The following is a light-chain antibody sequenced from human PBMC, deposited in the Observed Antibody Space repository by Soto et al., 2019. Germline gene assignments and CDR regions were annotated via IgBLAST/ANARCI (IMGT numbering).Light chain of an antibody. CDR1: SSDVGGYKY. CDR2: DVS. V-gene: IGLV2-14*01. J-gene: IGLJ2*01. Sequence: QSALTQPASASGSPGQSITISCTGTSSDVGGYKYVSWYQQHPGKAPKLMIYDVSNRPSGVSNRFSASKSGNTASLTISGLQAEDEADYYCTSYSSSRILLFGGGTQLTVL. CDR3: TSYSSSRILL.